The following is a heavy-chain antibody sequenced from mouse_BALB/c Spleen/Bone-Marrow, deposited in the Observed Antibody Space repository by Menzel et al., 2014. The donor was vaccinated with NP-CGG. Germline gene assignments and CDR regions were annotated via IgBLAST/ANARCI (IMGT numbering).Heavy chain of an antibody. Sequence: EVHLVESGGGLVQPGGSRKLSCAASGFTFSSFGMHWVRQAPEKGLGWVAYISSGSRTIYYADTVKGRFTISRDNPKNTLFLQMTSLRSEDTAMYYCARNYDFWFGYWGQGTLVTVSA. CDR2: ISSGSRTI. CDR1: GFTFSSFG. D-gene: IGHD2-4*01. J-gene: IGHJ3*01. CDR3: ARNYDFWFGY. V-gene: IGHV5-17*02.